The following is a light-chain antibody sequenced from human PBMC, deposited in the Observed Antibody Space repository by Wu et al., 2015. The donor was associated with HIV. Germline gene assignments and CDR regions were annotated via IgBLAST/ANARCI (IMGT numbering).Light chain of an antibody. J-gene: IGKJ2*01. CDR1: EDLDSDY. Sequence: EIVLTQSPGTLSLSPGESATLSCRATEDLDSDYLAWFQQRPGQTPTLLIYGASHRATGIPDRFSASGSGTDFSLTIRRVEPEDFAVYYCQQYNSSPYNFGQGTKLEIK. CDR2: GAS. V-gene: IGKV3-20*01. CDR3: QQYNSSPYN.